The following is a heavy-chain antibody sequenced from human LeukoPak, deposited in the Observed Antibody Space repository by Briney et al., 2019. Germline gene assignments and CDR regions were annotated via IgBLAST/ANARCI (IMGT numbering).Heavy chain of an antibody. CDR3: ASRLWFGEFNNWFDP. V-gene: IGHV4-39*01. CDR2: IYYSGST. CDR1: GGSIGSSSYY. J-gene: IGHJ5*02. Sequence: SETLSLTCTVSGGSIGSSSYYWGWIRQPPGKGLEWIGSIYYSGSTYYNPSLKSRVTISVDTSKNQFSLKLSSVTAADTAVYYCASRLWFGEFNNWFDPWGQGTLVTVSS. D-gene: IGHD3-10*01.